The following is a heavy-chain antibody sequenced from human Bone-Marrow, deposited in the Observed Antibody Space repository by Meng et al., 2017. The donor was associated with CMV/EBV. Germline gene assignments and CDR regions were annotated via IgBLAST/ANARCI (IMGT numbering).Heavy chain of an antibody. J-gene: IGHJ4*02. CDR2: ISGSGGST. Sequence: GESLKISCAASGFTFSSYAMSWVRQAPGKGLEWVSAISGSGGSTYYADSVKGRFTISRDNSKNTLYLQMNSLRAEDTAVYYCAKDRYRSSTSCYRVKDYWGQGTPVTVSS. CDR3: AKDRYRSSTSCYRVKDY. V-gene: IGHV3-23*01. D-gene: IGHD2-2*01. CDR1: GFTFSSYA.